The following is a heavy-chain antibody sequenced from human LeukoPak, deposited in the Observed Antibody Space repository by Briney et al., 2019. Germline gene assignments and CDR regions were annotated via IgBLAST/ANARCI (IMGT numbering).Heavy chain of an antibody. CDR1: GFTVSSNY. CDR3: ARDPYYYGMDV. V-gene: IGHV3-53*01. CDR2: IYSGGST. J-gene: IGHJ6*02. Sequence: GGSLRLSCAASGFTVSSNYMSWVRQAPGKGLEWVSVIYSGGSTYYADSVKGRFTISRDNSKNTLYLQMNSLRAEDTAVYYCARDPYYYGMDVWGQGTTVTVSS.